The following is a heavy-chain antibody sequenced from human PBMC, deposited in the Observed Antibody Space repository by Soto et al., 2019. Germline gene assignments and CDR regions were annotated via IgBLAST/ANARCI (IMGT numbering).Heavy chain of an antibody. CDR3: APSFGSASRAFDY. D-gene: IGHD3-10*01. Sequence: QVQLVQSGAELKKPGSSVKVSCKASGDTFNFYTINWVRQAPGLGLEWMGRFNPILSFSNSALKFQGRVTLTADKSTSTAYMVLSSLRSEDTAIYYCAPSFGSASRAFDYWGQGALVTVSS. CDR2: FNPILSFS. J-gene: IGHJ4*02. CDR1: GDTFNFYT. V-gene: IGHV1-69*02.